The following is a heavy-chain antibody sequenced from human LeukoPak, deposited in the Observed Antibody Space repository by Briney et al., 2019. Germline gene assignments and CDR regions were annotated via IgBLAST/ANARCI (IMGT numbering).Heavy chain of an antibody. CDR2: ISSASGYT. V-gene: IGHV3-21*06. D-gene: IGHD3-10*01. CDR1: GFTFSIYS. Sequence: GGSLRLSCAASGFTFSIYSMNWVRQAPGKGLEWVSSISSASGYTYSADSVKGRFTISRDNAKNSLYLQLNSLRAEDTAVYYCARAIRSGTYYLVYWGQGTLVTVSS. J-gene: IGHJ4*02. CDR3: ARAIRSGTYYLVY.